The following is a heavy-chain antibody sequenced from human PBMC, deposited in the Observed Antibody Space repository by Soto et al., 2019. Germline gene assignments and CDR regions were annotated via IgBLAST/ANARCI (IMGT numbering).Heavy chain of an antibody. CDR2: INHSGST. CDR1: GGSFSGYY. CDR3: ARGWSGWRVWLDY. V-gene: IGHV4-34*01. J-gene: IGHJ4*02. Sequence: QVQLQQWGAGLLKPSETLSLTCAVYGGSFSGYYWSWIHQPPGKGLEWIGEINHSGSTNYNPSLKSRVTISXDXXKNQFSLKPSSVTAADTAVYYCARGWSGWRVWLDYWGQGTLVTVSS. D-gene: IGHD6-19*01.